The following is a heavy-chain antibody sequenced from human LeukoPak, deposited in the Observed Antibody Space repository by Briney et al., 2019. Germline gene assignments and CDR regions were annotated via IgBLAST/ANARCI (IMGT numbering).Heavy chain of an antibody. V-gene: IGHV1-18*01. CDR2: ISAYNGNT. D-gene: IGHD6-13*01. CDR1: GYTFTSHG. J-gene: IGHJ4*02. CDR3: AMTSGYSSSWSFDY. Sequence: GASVKVSCKASGYTFTSHGISWVRQAPGQGLEWMGWISAYNGNTNYAQKLQGRVTMTTDTSTSTAYMELRSLRSDDTAVYYCAMTSGYSSSWSFDYWGQGTLVTVSS.